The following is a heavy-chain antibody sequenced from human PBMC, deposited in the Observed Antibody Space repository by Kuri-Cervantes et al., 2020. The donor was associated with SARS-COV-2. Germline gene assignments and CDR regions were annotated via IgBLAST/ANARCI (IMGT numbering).Heavy chain of an antibody. Sequence: GESLKISCAASGFTFSSYGMHWVRQAPGKGLEWVAFIRYDGSNKYYADSVKGRFTISRDNSKNTLYLQMNSLRAEDTAVYYCAKGPTIFGVVIRSAFDIWGQGTMVTVSS. CDR3: AKGPTIFGVVIRSAFDI. V-gene: IGHV3-30*02. D-gene: IGHD3-3*01. CDR2: IRYDGSNK. J-gene: IGHJ3*02. CDR1: GFTFSSYG.